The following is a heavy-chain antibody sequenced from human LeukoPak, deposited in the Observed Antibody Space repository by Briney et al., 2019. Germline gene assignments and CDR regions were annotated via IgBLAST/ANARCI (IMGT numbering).Heavy chain of an antibody. CDR2: IWYDGRNK. CDR1: GFTFSSYG. V-gene: IGHV3-33*01. CDR3: VATKAYCGGDCHFDY. J-gene: IGHJ4*02. Sequence: GGSLRLSCAASGFTFSSYGMHWVRQAPGKGLEWVAVIWYDGRNKYYGDSVKGRFTISRDNSKNMLYLQMNSLRAEDTAVYYCVATKAYCGGDCHFDYWGQGTLVTVSS. D-gene: IGHD2-21*02.